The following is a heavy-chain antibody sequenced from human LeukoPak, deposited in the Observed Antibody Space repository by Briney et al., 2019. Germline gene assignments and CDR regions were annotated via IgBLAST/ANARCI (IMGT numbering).Heavy chain of an antibody. Sequence: GASVKVSCKASAYTFTSYDINWVRQATGQGLEWMGWMSPNSGDTGYAQKFQGRVTMTEDTSTDTAYMELSSLRSEDTAVYYCATLPGIAVAGTDDYWGQGTLVTVSS. CDR2: MSPNSGDT. V-gene: IGHV1-8*01. CDR3: ATLPGIAVAGTDDY. D-gene: IGHD6-19*01. CDR1: AYTFTSYD. J-gene: IGHJ4*02.